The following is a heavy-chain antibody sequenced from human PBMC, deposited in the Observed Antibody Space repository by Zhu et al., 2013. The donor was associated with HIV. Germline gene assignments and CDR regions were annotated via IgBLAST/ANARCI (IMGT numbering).Heavy chain of an antibody. CDR3: ARDEQIAFGASYSYPQHTAVR. J-gene: IGHJ6*02. D-gene: IGHD3-16*01. CDR2: IVTLFGTA. CDR1: GGSINNYN. V-gene: IGHV1-69*06. Sequence: QVQLVQSGAEVKKPGSSVKVSCKASGGSINNYNFNWVRQAPGQGLEWMGGIVTLFGTANYAQNFQGRVTITADKSMNTVYMIVSSLTSDDTAVYYCARDEQIAFGASYSYPQHTAVRWGQGTTITVSS.